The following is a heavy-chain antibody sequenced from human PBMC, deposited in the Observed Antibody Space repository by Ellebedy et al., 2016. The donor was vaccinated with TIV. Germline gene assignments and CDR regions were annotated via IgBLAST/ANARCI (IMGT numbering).Heavy chain of an antibody. CDR1: GFAFNYAW. CDR3: ATGSAAGIGY. D-gene: IGHD6-13*01. V-gene: IGHV3-15*07. J-gene: IGHJ4*01. Sequence: GESLKISCAASGFAFNYAWMNWVRQAPGKGLEWVGRIKSKTDYETIDYGAPVKGRFTISRDDSENTLSLQMNSLKTEDTAVYYCATGSAAGIGYWGHGTLVTVSS. CDR2: IKSKTDYETI.